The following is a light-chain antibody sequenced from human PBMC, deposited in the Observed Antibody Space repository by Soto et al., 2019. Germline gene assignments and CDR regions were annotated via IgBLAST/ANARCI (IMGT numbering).Light chain of an antibody. Sequence: EIVMTHSPATLSVSRWEVATLSCRASQGIGDILAWYQQKPGQTPRLLIYDTSIRATGVPARFSGSRSGAEFTLTISSLQSEDFAVYYCQHYVNWPLTFGGGTKV. J-gene: IGKJ4*01. CDR1: QGIGDI. CDR2: DTS. V-gene: IGKV3-15*01. CDR3: QHYVNWPLT.